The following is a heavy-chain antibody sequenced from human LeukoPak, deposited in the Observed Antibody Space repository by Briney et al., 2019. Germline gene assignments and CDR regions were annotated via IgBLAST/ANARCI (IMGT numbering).Heavy chain of an antibody. Sequence: SETLSLTCTVSGGSISSGDYYWGWIRHPPGKGREWIGYIYYSGNTYYNPSLKSRVTISVDTSKNQFSLKLGSVTAADTAVYYCARIRKHDYGDGAYYFDYWGQGTLVTVSS. V-gene: IGHV4-30-4*01. CDR1: GGSISSGDYY. J-gene: IGHJ4*02. CDR3: ARIRKHDYGDGAYYFDY. CDR2: IYYSGNT. D-gene: IGHD4-17*01.